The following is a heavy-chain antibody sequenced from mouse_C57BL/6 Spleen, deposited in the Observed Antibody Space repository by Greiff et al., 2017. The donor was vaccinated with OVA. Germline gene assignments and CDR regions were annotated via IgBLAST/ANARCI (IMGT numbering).Heavy chain of an antibody. Sequence: QVQLQQSGPELVKPGASVKVSCKASGYTFTSYDINWVKQRPGQGLEWIGWIYPRDGSTKYNEKFKGKATLTVDTSSSTAYMELHSLTSEDSTVYFCARSSIYYYGSSYDRYFDVWGTGTTVTVSS. CDR1: GYTFTSYD. V-gene: IGHV1-85*01. CDR2: IYPRDGST. J-gene: IGHJ1*03. D-gene: IGHD1-1*01. CDR3: ARSSIYYYGSSYDRYFDV.